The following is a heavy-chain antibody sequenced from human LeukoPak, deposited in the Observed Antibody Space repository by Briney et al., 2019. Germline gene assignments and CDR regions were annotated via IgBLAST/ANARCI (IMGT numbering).Heavy chain of an antibody. CDR2: IIPIFGTA. CDR1: GGTFSSYA. V-gene: IGHV1-69*01. Sequence: SVKVSCKASGGTFSSYAISWVRQAPGQGLEWMGGIIPIFGTANYAQKFQGRVTITADESTSTAHMELSSLRSEDTAVYYCARYCSGGSCSADYYYMDVWGKGTTVTVSS. CDR3: ARYCSGGSCSADYYYMDV. D-gene: IGHD2-15*01. J-gene: IGHJ6*03.